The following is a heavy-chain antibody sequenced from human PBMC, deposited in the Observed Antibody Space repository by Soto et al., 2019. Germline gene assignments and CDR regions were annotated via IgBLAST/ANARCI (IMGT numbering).Heavy chain of an antibody. V-gene: IGHV4-34*01. CDR3: ARSPDSSGYYPRWYYYGMDV. D-gene: IGHD3-22*01. Sequence: PSETLSLTCAVYGGSFSGYYWSWIRQPPGKGLEWIGEINHSGSTNYNPSLKSRVTISVDKSKNQFSLKLSSVTTADTAVYYCARSPDSSGYYPRWYYYGMDVWGQGTTVT. CDR2: INHSGST. CDR1: GGSFSGYY. J-gene: IGHJ6*02.